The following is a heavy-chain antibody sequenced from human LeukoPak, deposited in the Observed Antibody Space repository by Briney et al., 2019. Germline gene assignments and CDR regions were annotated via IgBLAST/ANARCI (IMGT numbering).Heavy chain of an antibody. D-gene: IGHD2-21*02. CDR2: IWYDGSNK. CDR1: GSTFSSYG. CDR3: AKDRGVVTATFDY. V-gene: IGHV3-33*06. Sequence: GGSLRLSCAASGSTFSSYGMHWVRQAPGKGLEWVAVIWYDGSNKYYADSVKGRFTISRDNSKNTLYLQMNSLRAEDTAVYYCAKDRGVVTATFDYWGQGTLVTVSS. J-gene: IGHJ4*02.